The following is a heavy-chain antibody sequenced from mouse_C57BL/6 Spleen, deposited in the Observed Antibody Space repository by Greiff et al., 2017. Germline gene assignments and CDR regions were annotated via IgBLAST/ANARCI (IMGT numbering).Heavy chain of an antibody. CDR1: GYTFTSYW. J-gene: IGHJ2*01. CDR3: ARVEASNCAY. D-gene: IGHD3-2*02. V-gene: IGHV1-52*01. CDR2: IDPSDSET. Sequence: QVQLQQPGAELVRPGSSVKLSCKASGYTFTSYWMHWVKQRPIQGLEWIGNIDPSDSETHSNQKFKDKATLTVDKSSRTAYMQLSSLTSEDSAVYYCARVEASNCAYWGQGTTLTVSS.